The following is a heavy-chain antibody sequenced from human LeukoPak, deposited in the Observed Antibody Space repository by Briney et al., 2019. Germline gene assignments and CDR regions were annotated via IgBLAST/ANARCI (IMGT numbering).Heavy chain of an antibody. CDR2: IIPIFGTA. D-gene: IGHD5-18*01. CDR3: ATAEDSYGLAYYYYYMDV. Sequence: GSSVKLSCKASGGTFSSYAISWVRQAPGQGLEWMGGIIPIFGTANYAQKFQGRVTITADESTSTAYMELSSLRSEDTAVYYCATAEDSYGLAYYYYYMDVWGKGTTVTVSS. CDR1: GGTFSSYA. V-gene: IGHV1-69*01. J-gene: IGHJ6*03.